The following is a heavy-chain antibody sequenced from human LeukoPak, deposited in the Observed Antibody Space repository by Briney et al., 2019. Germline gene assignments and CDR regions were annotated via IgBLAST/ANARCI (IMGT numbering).Heavy chain of an antibody. CDR1: GFTLSSYA. CDR3: GKSLGQINSGSSENRVFDY. J-gene: IGHJ4*02. D-gene: IGHD1-26*01. V-gene: IGHV3-23*01. Sequence: GALRDSRAASGFTLSSYAMSWVRPAPGEGLEWVSAISVGGSTYYIDSMKGRFTLSRDNSKSTLYLQMNSLRAGDTALYYCGKSLGQINSGSSENRVFDYWGQGTLVTVSS. CDR2: ISVGGST.